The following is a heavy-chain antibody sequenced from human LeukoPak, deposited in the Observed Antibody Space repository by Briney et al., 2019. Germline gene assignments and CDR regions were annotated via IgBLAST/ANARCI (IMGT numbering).Heavy chain of an antibody. Sequence: SSETLSLTCAVYGGSFSGYYWSWVRQAPGKGLEWVSTISGSGISTYYADSVKGRFTISRDNSRNTLYLQMNSLRAEDTALYYCVKGDNNILTGYYNSFDYWGQGTLVTVSS. CDR2: ISGSGIST. D-gene: IGHD3-9*01. V-gene: IGHV3-23*01. J-gene: IGHJ4*02. CDR3: VKGDNNILTGYYNSFDY. CDR1: GGSFSGYY.